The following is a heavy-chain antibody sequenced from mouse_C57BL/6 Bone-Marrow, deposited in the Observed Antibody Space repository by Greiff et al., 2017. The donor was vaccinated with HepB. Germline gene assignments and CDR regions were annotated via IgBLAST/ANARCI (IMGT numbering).Heavy chain of an antibody. V-gene: IGHV1-15*01. CDR3: TREDGYYSDY. Sequence: VQLQQSGAELVRPGASVTLSCKASGYTFTDYEMHWVKQTPVHGLEWIGAIDPETGGTAYNQKFKGKAILTADKTSSTAYMELRSLTSEDSDVYYCTREDGYYSDYWGQGTTLTVSS. CDR2: IDPETGGT. CDR1: GYTFTDYE. D-gene: IGHD2-3*01. J-gene: IGHJ2*01.